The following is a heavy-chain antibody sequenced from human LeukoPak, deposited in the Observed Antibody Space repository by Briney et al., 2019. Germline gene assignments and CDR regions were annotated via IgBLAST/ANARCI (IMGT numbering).Heavy chain of an antibody. CDR2: VYYSGST. D-gene: IGHD3-16*01. Sequence: PSETLSLTCAVYGGSFSGYYWSWIRQPPGKGLEWIGYVYYSGSTNYNPSLKSRVTISVDTSKKQFSLKLSSATAADTAVYYCARVLDLSKRGLDAFDIWGQGTMVTVSS. V-gene: IGHV4-59*01. J-gene: IGHJ3*02. CDR1: GGSFSGYY. CDR3: ARVLDLSKRGLDAFDI.